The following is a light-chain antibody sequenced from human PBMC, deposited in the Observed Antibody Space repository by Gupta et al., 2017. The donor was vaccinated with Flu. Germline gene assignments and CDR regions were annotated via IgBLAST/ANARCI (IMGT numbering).Light chain of an antibody. J-gene: IGKJ1*01. CDR3: QQDNNWPRT. V-gene: IGKV3-15*01. Sequence: IVMTQSPATLSVSPGERVTLSCRASQSVTSNLAWYQQKPGQAPSLLIYGASTRATGIPARFSGSGSGTDFTLTISSLQSEDFAVYYCQQDNNWPRTFGQGTKVDIK. CDR1: QSVTSN. CDR2: GAS.